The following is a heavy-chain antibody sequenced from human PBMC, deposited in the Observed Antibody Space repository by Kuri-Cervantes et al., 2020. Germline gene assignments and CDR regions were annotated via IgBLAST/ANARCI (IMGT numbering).Heavy chain of an antibody. CDR3: TRDTDAWDY. CDR2: IRSQAHGGAI. Sequence: GESLKISCTTSGFTFGDLAMSWFRQAPGKGLEWVGFIRSQAHGGAIEYAASVKGRFTISRDDSKRIAYLQMNSLKIEDTALYYCTRDTDAWDYWGQGTLVTVSS. J-gene: IGHJ4*02. V-gene: IGHV3-49*03. CDR1: GFTFGDLA.